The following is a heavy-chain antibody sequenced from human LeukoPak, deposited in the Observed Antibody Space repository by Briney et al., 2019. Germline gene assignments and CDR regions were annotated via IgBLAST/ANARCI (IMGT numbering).Heavy chain of an antibody. V-gene: IGHV4-39*01. CDR2: IYYSGST. CDR3: ARYDSSGYYLGKVDY. J-gene: IGHJ4*02. Sequence: SETLSLTCTVSGSSISSSSYYRGWIRQPPGKGLEWIGSIYYSGSTYYNPSLKSRVTISVDTSKNQFSLKLSSVTAADTAVYYCARYDSSGYYLGKVDYWGQGTLVTVSS. D-gene: IGHD3-22*01. CDR1: GSSISSSSYY.